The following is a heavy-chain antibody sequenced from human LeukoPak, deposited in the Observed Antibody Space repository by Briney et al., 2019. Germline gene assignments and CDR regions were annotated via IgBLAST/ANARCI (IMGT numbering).Heavy chain of an antibody. CDR1: GFTLSSYA. V-gene: IGHV3-23*01. CDR3: AKAPVTTCRGAYCYPFDY. J-gene: IGHJ4*02. D-gene: IGHD2-21*01. CDR2: IGDSGNT. Sequence: GGSLRLSCAASGFTLSSYAMSWVRQAPGKGLEWVSAIGDSGNTYHADSVKGRFTISRDSSKNTLFLQTNRLRPEDAAVYYCAKAPVTTCRGAYCYPFDYWGQGTLVTVSS.